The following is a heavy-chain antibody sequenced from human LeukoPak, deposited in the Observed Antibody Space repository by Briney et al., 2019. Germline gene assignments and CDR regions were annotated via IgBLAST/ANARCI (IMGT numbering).Heavy chain of an antibody. CDR3: AKARASYYDSSSPDY. CDR1: GVTFSTYG. V-gene: IGHV3-30*18. CDR2: ISYDGSNK. D-gene: IGHD3-22*01. Sequence: GGSLRLSCAASGVTFSTYGMHWVRQAPGKGLEWVAVISYDGSNKYYADSVKGRFTISRENSKHTLYLQMNSLSAEDTAVYFCAKARASYYDSSSPDYWGQGTLVTVSS. J-gene: IGHJ4*02.